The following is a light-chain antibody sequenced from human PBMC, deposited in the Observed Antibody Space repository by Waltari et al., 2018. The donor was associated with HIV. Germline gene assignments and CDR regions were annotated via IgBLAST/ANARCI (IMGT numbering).Light chain of an antibody. V-gene: IGLV2-14*01. CDR3: SSYTSSSLVV. CDR2: EVS. Sequence: QSALTQPASVSGSPGQSITLSCTGTSSAVGGYNYVSWYQQHPGKAPKLMIYEVSHRPSGVSNRFSGSKSGNTASLTISGLQAEDEADYYCSSYTSSSLVVFGGGTKLTVL. CDR1: SSAVGGYNY. J-gene: IGLJ2*01.